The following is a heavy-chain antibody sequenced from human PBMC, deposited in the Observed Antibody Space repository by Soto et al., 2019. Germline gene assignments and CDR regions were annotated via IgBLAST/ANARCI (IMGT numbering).Heavy chain of an antibody. Sequence: QITLNESGPTVVRPTETLTLTCRFSGFSLTTSGVGVGWIRQSPGKAPEWLALIYWDDDKRYSASLKSRLTITKDTSKNQGVRTVSDLDPTDTATYYCAHRVLRTVFGVVTTTAIYFDFWGQGTPVAVSS. CDR2: IYWDDDK. V-gene: IGHV2-5*02. CDR1: GFSLTTSGVG. J-gene: IGHJ4*02. CDR3: AHRVLRTVFGVVTTTAIYFDF. D-gene: IGHD3-3*01.